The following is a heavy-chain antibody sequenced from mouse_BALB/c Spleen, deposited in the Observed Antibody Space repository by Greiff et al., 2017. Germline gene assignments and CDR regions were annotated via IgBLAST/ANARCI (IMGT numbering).Heavy chain of an antibody. CDR2: ISYSGST. Sequence: EVQLQQSGPGLVKPSQSLSLTCTVTGYSITSDYAWNWLRQFPGNKLEWMGYISYSGSTSYNPSLKSRISITRDTSKNQFFLQLNSVTTEDTATYYCARGEAITTARYFDVWGEGTTVTVSS. D-gene: IGHD1-2*01. J-gene: IGHJ1*01. CDR3: ARGEAITTARYFDV. V-gene: IGHV3-2*02. CDR1: GYSITSDYA.